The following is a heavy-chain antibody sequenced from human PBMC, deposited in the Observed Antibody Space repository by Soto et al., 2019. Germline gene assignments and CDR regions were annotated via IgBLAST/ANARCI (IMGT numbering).Heavy chain of an antibody. D-gene: IGHD3-22*01. CDR3: ARGGDSSGYYLIDY. J-gene: IGHJ4*02. Sequence: PSETLSLTCTVSGGSISSYYWSWIRQPPGKGLEWIGYIYYSGSTNYNPSLKSRVTISVDTSKNQFSLKLSSVTAADTAVYYCARGGDSSGYYLIDYWGQGTLVTV. CDR2: IYYSGST. CDR1: GGSISSYY. V-gene: IGHV4-59*01.